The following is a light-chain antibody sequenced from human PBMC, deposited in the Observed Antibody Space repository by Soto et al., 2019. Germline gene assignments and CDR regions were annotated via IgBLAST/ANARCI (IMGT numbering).Light chain of an antibody. CDR1: SGSIDSNF. J-gene: IGLJ3*02. Sequence: NFMLTQPHSVSESPGKTVIISCTRSSGSIDSNFVQWYQQRPDSAPTTVIYEDNQRPSGVPDRFAGSIDRSSNSASLTISGLKPEDEADYYCQSYDTNNWVFGGGTKVTVL. V-gene: IGLV6-57*04. CDR3: QSYDTNNWV. CDR2: EDN.